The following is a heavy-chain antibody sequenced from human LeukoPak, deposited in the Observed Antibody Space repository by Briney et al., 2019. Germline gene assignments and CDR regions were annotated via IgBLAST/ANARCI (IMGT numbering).Heavy chain of an antibody. V-gene: IGHV1-18*01. CDR2: ISAYNGNT. Sequence: ASVKVSCKASGYTFTSYGISWVRQAPGQGLEWMRWISAYNGNTNYAQKLQGRVTMTTDTSTSTAYMELRSLRSDDTAVYYCARASGYSSGWYPSFDYWGQGTLVTVSS. CDR1: GYTFTSYG. D-gene: IGHD6-19*01. CDR3: ARASGYSSGWYPSFDY. J-gene: IGHJ4*02.